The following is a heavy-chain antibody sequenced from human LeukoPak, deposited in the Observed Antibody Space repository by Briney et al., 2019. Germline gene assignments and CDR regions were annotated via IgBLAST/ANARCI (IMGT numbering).Heavy chain of an antibody. D-gene: IGHD1-1*01. Sequence: SATLSLTCAVYGGSFSRYYWSWIRQSPGKGLEWIAEIDHRGDTNYNPSVKSRVTISVDTSKNQFSLKVRSLSAADTAVYYCARGPTISETGYFDFWGQGTLVTVSS. CDR3: ARGPTISETGYFDF. CDR1: GGSFSRYY. J-gene: IGHJ4*03. CDR2: IDHRGDT. V-gene: IGHV4-34*01.